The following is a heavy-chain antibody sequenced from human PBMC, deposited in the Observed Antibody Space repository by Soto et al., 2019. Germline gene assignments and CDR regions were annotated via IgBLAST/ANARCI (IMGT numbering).Heavy chain of an antibody. CDR1: GFTFSSYA. V-gene: IGHV3-23*01. J-gene: IGHJ5*02. CDR2: ISGNGYYT. Sequence: GGSLRLSCVASGFTFSSYAMNWVRQAPGKGLEWVSAISGNGYYTYYADSVKGRFTISRDNSKNTVYLLMNSLRAEDTALYFCGHRGCCPRGGFDPWGQGTLVTVSS. CDR3: GHRGCCPRGGFDP. D-gene: IGHD2-21*01.